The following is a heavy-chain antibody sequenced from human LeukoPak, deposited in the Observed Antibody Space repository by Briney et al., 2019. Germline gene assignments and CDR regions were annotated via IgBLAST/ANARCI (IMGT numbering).Heavy chain of an antibody. CDR3: ARGGERGYNY. Sequence: SETLSLTCAVYGGSFSGYYWSWIRQPPGKGLEWIGEINHSGSTNYNPSLKSRVTISVDTSKNQFSLKLSSVTAADTAVYYCARGGERGYNYWGQGTMVTVSS. CDR1: GGSFSGYY. D-gene: IGHD2-15*01. V-gene: IGHV4-34*01. J-gene: IGHJ4*02. CDR2: INHSGST.